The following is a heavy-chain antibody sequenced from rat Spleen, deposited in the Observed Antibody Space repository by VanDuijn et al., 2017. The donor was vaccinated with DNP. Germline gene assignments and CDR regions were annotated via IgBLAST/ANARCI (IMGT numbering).Heavy chain of an antibody. V-gene: IGHV5-31*01. CDR2: ITNTGGST. J-gene: IGHJ2*01. CDR1: GFTFNNYW. Sequence: EVQLVESGGGLVQPGRSLKLSCVASGFTFNNYWMTWIRQAPGKGLEWVASITNTGGSTYYPDSVKGRFTISRDNAKSTLYLQMDSLRSEDTATYYCTTPYYDGYSYYFDYWGQEVMVTVSS. D-gene: IGHD1-12*03. CDR3: TTPYYDGYSYYFDY.